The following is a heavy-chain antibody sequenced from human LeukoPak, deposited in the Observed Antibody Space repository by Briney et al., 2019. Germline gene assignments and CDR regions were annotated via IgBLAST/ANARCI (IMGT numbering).Heavy chain of an antibody. CDR2: IGTAGDT. J-gene: IGHJ6*02. CDR3: ARDQWLANYYYGMDV. V-gene: IGHV3-13*01. CDR1: GFTFSSYD. Sequence: GGSLRLSCAASGFTFSSYDMHWVRQATGKGLEWVSAIGTAGDTYYPGSVKGRFTISRENAKNSLYLQMNSLRAGGTAVYYCARDQWLANYYYGMDVWGQGTTVTVSS. D-gene: IGHD6-19*01.